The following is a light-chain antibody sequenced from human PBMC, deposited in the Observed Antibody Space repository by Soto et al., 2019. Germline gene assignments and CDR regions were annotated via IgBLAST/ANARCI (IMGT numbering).Light chain of an antibody. CDR3: NSYTTLSNRV. CDR1: SSDIGAYNY. CDR2: EVT. Sequence: QSALTQPASVSASPGQSITISCTGTSSDIGAYNYVSWYQQHPGKAPKLLIYEVTNRPSGVSDRFSGSKSGNTASLTISGLQAEDEANYYCNSYTTLSNRVFGTGTKLTVL. V-gene: IGLV2-14*01. J-gene: IGLJ1*01.